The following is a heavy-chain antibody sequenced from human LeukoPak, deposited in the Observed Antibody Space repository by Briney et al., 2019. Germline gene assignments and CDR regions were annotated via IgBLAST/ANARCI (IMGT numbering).Heavy chain of an antibody. J-gene: IGHJ4*02. CDR2: INPNSGGT. V-gene: IGHV1-2*02. Sequence: GASVKVSCKASGYTFTGYYMHWVRQAPGQGPEWMGWINPNSGGTNYAQKFQGRVTMTRDTSISTAYMELSRLRSDDTAVYYCARDRSGTKEIDYWGQGTLVTVSS. D-gene: IGHD1-26*01. CDR1: GYTFTGYY. CDR3: ARDRSGTKEIDY.